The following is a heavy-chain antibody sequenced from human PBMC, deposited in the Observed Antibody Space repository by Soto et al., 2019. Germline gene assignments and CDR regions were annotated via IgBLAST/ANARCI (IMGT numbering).Heavy chain of an antibody. CDR1: GGSISSYY. D-gene: IGHD6-6*01. Sequence: SETLSITCTVSGGSISSYYWSWIRQPPGKGLEWIGYIYYSGSTNYNPSLKSRVTISVDTSKNQFSLKLSSVTAADTAVYYCARLEYSSSSGMGGYYYMDVWGKGTTVTVSS. CDR2: IYYSGST. CDR3: ARLEYSSSSGMGGYYYMDV. V-gene: IGHV4-59*08. J-gene: IGHJ6*03.